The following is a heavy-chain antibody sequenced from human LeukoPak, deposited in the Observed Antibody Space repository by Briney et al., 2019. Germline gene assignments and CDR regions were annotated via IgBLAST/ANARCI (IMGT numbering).Heavy chain of an antibody. V-gene: IGHV1-69*13. J-gene: IGHJ3*02. CDR2: IIPIFGTA. Sequence: SVKVSCKASGGTFISYAISWVRQAPGQGLEWVGGIIPIFGTANYAQKFQGRVTITADESTSTAYMELSSLRSEDTVVYYCARDGSSGWYRDAFDIWGQGTMVTVSS. D-gene: IGHD6-19*01. CDR1: GGTFISYA. CDR3: ARDGSSGWYRDAFDI.